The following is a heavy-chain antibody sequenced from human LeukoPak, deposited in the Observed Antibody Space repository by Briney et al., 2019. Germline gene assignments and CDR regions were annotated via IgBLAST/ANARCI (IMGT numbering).Heavy chain of an antibody. CDR2: IYYSGST. CDR3: ARETSPLTKRALLPAAKSSDY. J-gene: IGHJ4*02. D-gene: IGHD2-2*01. CDR1: GGSISSGGYY. V-gene: IGHV4-31*03. Sequence: SETLSLTCTVSGGSISSGGYYWSWIRQHPGKGLEWIGYIYYSGSTYYNPSLKSRVTISVDTSKNQFSLKLSSVTAADTAVYYCARETSPLTKRALLPAAKSSDYWGQGTLVTVSS.